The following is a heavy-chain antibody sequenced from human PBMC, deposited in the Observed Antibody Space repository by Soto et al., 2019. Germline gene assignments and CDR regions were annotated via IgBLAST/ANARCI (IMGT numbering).Heavy chain of an antibody. Sequence: QVQLVQSGAEVKRPGSSVKVSCKASGDTFNFYSINWVRQALELGLEWMGRANPTVSMSNYAQRFQGRVTMTADKSTSTAYMELSGLRSEDTAIYYCATSYGSGYRAFDYWGQGALVTVSS. CDR1: GDTFNFYS. V-gene: IGHV1-69*04. CDR2: ANPTVSMS. CDR3: ATSYGSGYRAFDY. D-gene: IGHD3-10*01. J-gene: IGHJ4*02.